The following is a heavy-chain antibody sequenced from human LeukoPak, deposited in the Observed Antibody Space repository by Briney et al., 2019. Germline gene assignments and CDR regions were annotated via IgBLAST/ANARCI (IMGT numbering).Heavy chain of an antibody. CDR1: GFSFSSYA. CDR3: ARNAPGLTTLFDY. Sequence: GSLRLSCAASGFSFSSYAMSWIRQPPGKGLEWIGYIYYSGSTNYNPSLKSRVTISVDTSKNQFSLKLSSVTAADTAVYYCARNAPGLTTLFDYWGQGTLVTVSS. CDR2: IYYSGST. V-gene: IGHV4-59*01. J-gene: IGHJ4*02. D-gene: IGHD3-22*01.